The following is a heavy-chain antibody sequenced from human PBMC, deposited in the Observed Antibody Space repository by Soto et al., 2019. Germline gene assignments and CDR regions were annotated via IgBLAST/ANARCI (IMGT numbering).Heavy chain of an antibody. CDR3: IRVRDGGY. Sequence: PGGSLRLSCAASGFTFSNYAMNWVRQAPGKGLEWVSAISGSGRTTYYADSVKGRVTISRDNAKNTLYLQMNGLRAEDTAVYYCIRVRDGGYWGQGTLVTVSS. D-gene: IGHD3-10*01. J-gene: IGHJ4*02. CDR2: ISGSGRTT. V-gene: IGHV3-23*01. CDR1: GFTFSNYA.